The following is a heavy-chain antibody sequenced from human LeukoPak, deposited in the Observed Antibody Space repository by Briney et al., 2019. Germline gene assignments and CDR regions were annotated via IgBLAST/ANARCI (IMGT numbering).Heavy chain of an antibody. D-gene: IGHD2-21*02. CDR1: GYSISSGYY. J-gene: IGHJ6*03. CDR2: IYYSGST. CDR3: ARNIVVVTASRAGYYMDV. V-gene: IGHV4-38-2*02. Sequence: SETLSLTCTVSGYSISSGYYWGWIRQPPGKGLEWIGSIYYSGSTYYNPSLKSRVTISVDTSKNQFSLKLSSVTAADTAVYYCARNIVVVTASRAGYYMDVWGKGTTVTISS.